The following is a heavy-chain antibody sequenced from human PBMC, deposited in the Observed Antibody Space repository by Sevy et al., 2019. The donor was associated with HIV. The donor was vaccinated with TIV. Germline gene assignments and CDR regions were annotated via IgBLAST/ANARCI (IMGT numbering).Heavy chain of an antibody. CDR2: ISGSGGST. CDR1: GFTFSSYA. V-gene: IGHV3-23*01. Sequence: GGSLRLSCAASGFTFSSYAMSWVLQAPGKGLEWVSAISGSGGSTYYADSVKGRFTISRDNSKNTLYLQMNSLRAEDTAVYYCAKADYYYYYMDVWGKGTTVTVSS. J-gene: IGHJ6*03. CDR3: AKADYYYYYMDV.